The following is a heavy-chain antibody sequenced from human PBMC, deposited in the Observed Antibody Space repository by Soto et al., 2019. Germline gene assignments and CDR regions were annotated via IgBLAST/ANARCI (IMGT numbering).Heavy chain of an antibody. CDR2: IYHSGST. J-gene: IGHJ5*02. CDR3: ARGLLLITFGGTGWFHP. Sequence: QLQLQESGSGLVKPSQTLSLTCAVSGGSISSGGFSWSWIRQPPGKGLEWIGYIYHSGSTYYNTSLKSRVTISVDRSDNKSSLQLSAVTAADSAVYYCARGLLLITFGGTGWFHPWGQGTLVTVSS. CDR1: GGSISSGGFS. V-gene: IGHV4-30-2*01. D-gene: IGHD3-16*01.